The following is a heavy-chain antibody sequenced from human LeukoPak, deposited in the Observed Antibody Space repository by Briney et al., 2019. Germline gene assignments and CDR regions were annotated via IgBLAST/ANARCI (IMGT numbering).Heavy chain of an antibody. CDR2: ISSSSSYI. Sequence: GSLRLSCAASGFTFSSYGMHWVRQAPGKGLEWVSSISSSSSYIYYADSVKGRFTISRDNAKNSLYLQMNSLRAEDTAVYYCARNERITIFPTRYWGQGSLVTVSS. CDR3: ARNERITIFPTRY. J-gene: IGHJ4*02. D-gene: IGHD3-9*01. CDR1: GFTFSSYG. V-gene: IGHV3-21*01.